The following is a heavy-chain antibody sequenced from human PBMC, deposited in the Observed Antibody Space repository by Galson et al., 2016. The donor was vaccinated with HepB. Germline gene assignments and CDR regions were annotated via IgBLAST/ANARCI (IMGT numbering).Heavy chain of an antibody. J-gene: IGHJ4*02. D-gene: IGHD6-6*01. CDR3: AKDPDSSSHQ. CDR2: IYEGGNT. Sequence: TLSLTCTVSGGPASSSSYYWGWIRQPPGKGLEWIGSIYEGGNTYYNPSLKSRVTVSVDTPKNQVALNVRFVTAADTAVYYCAKDPDSSSHQWGQGTLVTVSS. V-gene: IGHV4-39*06. CDR1: GGPASSSSYY.